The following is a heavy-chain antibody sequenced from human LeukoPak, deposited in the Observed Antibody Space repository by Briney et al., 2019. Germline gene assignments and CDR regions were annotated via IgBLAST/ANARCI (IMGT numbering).Heavy chain of an antibody. CDR3: TRDRLVIGY. Sequence: GGFLRLSCAASGFTFSSYWMSWVRQAPGKGLEWVANIKQDGSETYYADSVKGRFTISRDNAKNSLYLQMDSLRAEDTAVYYCTRDRLVIGYWGQGTLVTVSS. J-gene: IGHJ4*02. CDR1: GFTFSSYW. V-gene: IGHV3-7*01. CDR2: IKQDGSET. D-gene: IGHD3-10*01.